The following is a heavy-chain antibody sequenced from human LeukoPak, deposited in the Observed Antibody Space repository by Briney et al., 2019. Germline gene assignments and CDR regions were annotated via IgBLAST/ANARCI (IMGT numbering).Heavy chain of an antibody. CDR2: IYYSGST. CDR1: GGSISSSSYY. Sequence: SETLSLTCTVSGGSISSSSYYWGWLRQPPGKGGEWIGSIYYSGSTYYNPSLKSRVTISVDTSKHQFSLKLSSVTAADTAVYYCARQLYYDFWSGYPGPRYWGQGTLVTVSS. D-gene: IGHD3-3*01. CDR3: ARQLYYDFWSGYPGPRY. V-gene: IGHV4-39*01. J-gene: IGHJ4*02.